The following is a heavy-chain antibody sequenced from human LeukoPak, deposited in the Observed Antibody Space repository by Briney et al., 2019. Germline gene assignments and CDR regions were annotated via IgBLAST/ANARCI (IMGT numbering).Heavy chain of an antibody. CDR2: MNPNSGNT. CDR3: ARTSSWYYYNL. CDR1: GYTFTSYD. D-gene: IGHD6-13*01. Sequence: ASVKVSCKASGYTFTSYDINWVRQATGQGLEWMGWMNPNSGNTGYAQKFQGRVTMTRNTSISTAYMELSSLRSEDTAVYCARTSSWYYYNLWGQGTLVTVSS. J-gene: IGHJ4*02. V-gene: IGHV1-8*01.